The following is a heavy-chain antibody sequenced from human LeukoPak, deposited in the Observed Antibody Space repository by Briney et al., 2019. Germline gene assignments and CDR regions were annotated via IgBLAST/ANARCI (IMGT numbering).Heavy chain of an antibody. CDR1: GFTFSNYW. J-gene: IGHJ4*02. V-gene: IGHV3-7*05. CDR3: ARVSRPGYYDNVWGIYPRY. Sequence: GGSLRLSCAASGFTFSNYWMSWVRQAPGKGREWVANIKQDGSEKYYVDSVKGRFTISRDNAKNSLYLQMNSRRAGDTAVYSCARVSRPGYYDNVWGIYPRYWGQGTLVTVS. D-gene: IGHD3-16*02. CDR2: IKQDGSEK.